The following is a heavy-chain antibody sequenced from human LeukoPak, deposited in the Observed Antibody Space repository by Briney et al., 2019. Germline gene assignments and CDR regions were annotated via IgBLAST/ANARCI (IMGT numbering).Heavy chain of an antibody. V-gene: IGHV4-34*01. CDR1: GGSFSGYY. Sequence: PSETLSLTCAVYGGSFSGYYWSWLRQPPGKGLEWIGEINHSGSTNYNPSLKSRVTISVDTSKNQFSLKLSSVTAADTAVYYCARVVDILTGYYSVAFDIWGQGAMVTVSS. CDR2: INHSGST. J-gene: IGHJ3*02. CDR3: ARVVDILTGYYSVAFDI. D-gene: IGHD3-9*01.